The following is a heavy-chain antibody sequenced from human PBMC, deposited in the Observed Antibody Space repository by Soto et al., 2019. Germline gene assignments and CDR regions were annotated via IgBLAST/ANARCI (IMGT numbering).Heavy chain of an antibody. CDR1: GYTFTSYY. D-gene: IGHD3-10*01. CDR3: ARDLGGSGSGDYYGMDV. CDR2: INPSGGST. J-gene: IGHJ6*02. V-gene: IGHV1-46*03. Sequence: EASVKVSCKASGYTFTSYYMHWVRQAPGQGLEWMGIINPSGGSTSYAQKFQGRVTMTRDTSTSTVYMELSSLRSEDTAVYYCARDLGGSGSGDYYGMDVWGQGTTVTVSS.